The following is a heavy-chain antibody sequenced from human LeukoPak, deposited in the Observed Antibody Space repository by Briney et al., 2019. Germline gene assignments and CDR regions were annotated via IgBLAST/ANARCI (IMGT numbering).Heavy chain of an antibody. CDR1: GYTFTGYY. D-gene: IGHD7-27*01. Sequence: GASVKVSCKASGYTFTGYYMHWVRQAPGQGLEWMGWINPNSGGTNYAQKFQGRVTMTRDTSISTAYMELSRLRSDDTAVYYCARIPLTVQGAFDIWGQGTMVTVSS. CDR3: ARIPLTVQGAFDI. J-gene: IGHJ3*02. V-gene: IGHV1-2*02. CDR2: INPNSGGT.